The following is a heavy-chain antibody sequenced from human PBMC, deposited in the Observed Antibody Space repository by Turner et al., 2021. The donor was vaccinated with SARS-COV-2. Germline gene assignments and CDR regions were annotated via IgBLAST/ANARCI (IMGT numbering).Heavy chain of an antibody. CDR3: AKADRIMIVVVITLFDY. J-gene: IGHJ4*02. V-gene: IGHV3-23*01. Sequence: EVHLFESGGGLVQPGGSLRLSCAASGFTFSSYAMSWVLQAPGKGLEWVSAMSGSGGRTYYADSVKGRLTISRDNSKNTLYLQMNSLRAEDTAVYYCAKADRIMIVVVITLFDYWGQGTLVTVSS. CDR1: GFTFSSYA. D-gene: IGHD3-22*01. CDR2: MSGSGGRT.